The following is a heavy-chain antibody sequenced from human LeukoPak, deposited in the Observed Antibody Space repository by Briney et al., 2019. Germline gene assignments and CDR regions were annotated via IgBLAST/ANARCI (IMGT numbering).Heavy chain of an antibody. J-gene: IGHJ4*02. V-gene: IGHV4-34*01. Sequence: SETLSLTCAVYGGSFSGYYWSWIRQPPGKGLEWTGEINHSGSTNYNPSLKSRVTISVDTSKNQFSLKLSSVTAADTAVYYCARGLGAIQTTVTKDYWGQGTLVTVSS. D-gene: IGHD4-17*01. CDR2: INHSGST. CDR1: GGSFSGYY. CDR3: ARGLGAIQTTVTKDY.